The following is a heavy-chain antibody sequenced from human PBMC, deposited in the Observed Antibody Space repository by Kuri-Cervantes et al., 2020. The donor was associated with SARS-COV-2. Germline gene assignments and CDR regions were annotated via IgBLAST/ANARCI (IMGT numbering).Heavy chain of an antibody. CDR3: ARHAAGWLQSFFDY. V-gene: IGHV3-30-3*01. CDR2: ISYDGSNK. J-gene: IGHJ4*02. CDR1: GFTFSSYA. D-gene: IGHD5-24*01. Sequence: GESLKISCAASGFTFSSYAMHWVRQAPGKGLEWVAVISYDGSNKYYADSVKGRFTISRDNSKNTLYLQMNSLRAEDTAVYYCARHAAGWLQSFFDYWGQGTLVTVSS.